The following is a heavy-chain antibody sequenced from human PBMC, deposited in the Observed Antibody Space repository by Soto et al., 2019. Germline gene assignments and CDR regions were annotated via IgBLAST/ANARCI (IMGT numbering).Heavy chain of an antibody. CDR3: ATQRLLRYFDWLPTRFDF. CDR1: GGSISSGGYY. D-gene: IGHD3-9*01. V-gene: IGHV4-31*02. J-gene: IGHJ4*02. CDR2: IYYSGST. Sequence: PSETLSLTCTVSGGSISSGGYYWSWIRQHPGKGLEWIGYIYYSGSTYYNPSLKSRVTISVDTSKNQFSLKLSSVTAADTAVYYCATQRLLRYFDWLPTRFDFWGQGTLVTVSS.